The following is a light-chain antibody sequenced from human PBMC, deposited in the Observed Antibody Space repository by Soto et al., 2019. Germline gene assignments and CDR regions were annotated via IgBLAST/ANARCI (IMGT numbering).Light chain of an antibody. CDR2: FND. V-gene: IGLV1-44*01. Sequence: QTVVTQPPSASATPGQRVTISCSGSSSNIGSNTVNWYQQLPGTAPKLLIYFNDLRPSGVPDRFSASKSGTSASLAISGLQSEDEADYYCVAWDDSLNAYVFGTGTKVTVL. J-gene: IGLJ1*01. CDR1: SSNIGSNT. CDR3: VAWDDSLNAYV.